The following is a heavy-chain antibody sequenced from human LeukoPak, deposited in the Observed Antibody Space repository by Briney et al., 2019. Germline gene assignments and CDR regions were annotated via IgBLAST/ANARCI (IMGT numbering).Heavy chain of an antibody. V-gene: IGHV4-59*08. D-gene: IGHD1-14*01. CDR2: IYHSGST. J-gene: IGHJ4*02. CDR3: ARNPPATAEFYFDY. Sequence: SETLSLTCTVSGGSISSYYWTWIRQPPGKGLEWIGYIYHSGSTKYNSSLKSRVTMSVDTSKNQFSLKLSSVTAADTAVYYCARNPPATAEFYFDYWGQGTLVTVSS. CDR1: GGSISSYY.